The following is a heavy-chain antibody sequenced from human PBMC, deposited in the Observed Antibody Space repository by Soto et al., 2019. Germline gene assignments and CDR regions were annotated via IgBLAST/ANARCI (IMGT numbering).Heavy chain of an antibody. J-gene: IGHJ4*02. V-gene: IGHV1-46*01. CDR3: AIARIQLWLDDYFDY. CDR2: INPSGGST. Sequence: GASVKVSCKASGYTFTSYYMHWVRQAPGQGLEWMGIINPSGGSTSYAQKFQGRVTMTRDTSTSTVYMELSSLRSEDTAVYYCAIARIQLWLDDYFDYWGQGTLVTVSS. CDR1: GYTFTSYY. D-gene: IGHD5-18*01.